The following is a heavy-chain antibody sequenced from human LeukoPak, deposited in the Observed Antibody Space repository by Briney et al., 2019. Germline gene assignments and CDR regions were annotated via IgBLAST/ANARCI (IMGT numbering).Heavy chain of an antibody. CDR3: ARILEWSVDY. J-gene: IGHJ4*02. Sequence: GGSLRLSCAPSGFTFSIYWMSWGRQAPGKGRECGSNIKVVGSKKYYVDSVKGRFTISRDNAKNSLYLQMNSLRAEDTAVYYCARILEWSVDYWGQGTLVTVSS. CDR2: IKVVGSKK. V-gene: IGHV3-7*01. CDR1: GFTFSIYW. D-gene: IGHD3-3*01.